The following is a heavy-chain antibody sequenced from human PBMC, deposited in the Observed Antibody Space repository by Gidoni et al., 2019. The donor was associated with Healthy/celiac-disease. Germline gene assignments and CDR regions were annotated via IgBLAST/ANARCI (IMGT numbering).Heavy chain of an antibody. J-gene: IGHJ4*02. V-gene: IGHV4-30-4*01. D-gene: IGHD3-10*01. CDR1: GGSIISGDYY. CDR2: IYYNGGT. CDR3: ARVRYYGSGSHAFDY. Sequence: QVQLQASGPGLVKPSQTLSFPCTRLGGSIISGDYYWSWIRQPPGKGLEWVGYIYYNGGTYYNPSLKSRVTISVDTSKNQFSLKLSSVTAADTAVYYCARVRYYGSGSHAFDYWGQGTLVTVSS.